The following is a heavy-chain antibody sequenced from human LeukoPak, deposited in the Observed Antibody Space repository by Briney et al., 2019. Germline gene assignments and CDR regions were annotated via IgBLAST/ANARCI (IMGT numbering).Heavy chain of an antibody. D-gene: IGHD3-3*01. Sequence: ASVKVSCKASGYTFTSYGISWVRQAPGQGLEWRGWISAYNGNTNYAQKLQGRVTMTTDTSTSTAYMELRSLRSDDTAVYYCARVRYDFWSGYDLFYYWGQGTLVTVSS. J-gene: IGHJ4*02. V-gene: IGHV1-18*01. CDR3: ARVRYDFWSGYDLFYY. CDR2: ISAYNGNT. CDR1: GYTFTSYG.